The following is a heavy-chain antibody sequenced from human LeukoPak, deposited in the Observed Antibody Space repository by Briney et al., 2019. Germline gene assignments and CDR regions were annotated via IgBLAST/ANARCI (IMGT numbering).Heavy chain of an antibody. CDR2: ISHGSSII. V-gene: IGHV3-48*01. CDR1: GFTFSSYS. Sequence: PGGSLRLSCAASGFTFSSYSMNWVRQAPGKGLEWVSYISHGSSIISYADSVKGRFTISRDNAKNSLYLQMNSLRAEDTALYYCARDRLYAFDIWGQGTMVAVSS. CDR3: ARDRLYAFDI. J-gene: IGHJ3*02.